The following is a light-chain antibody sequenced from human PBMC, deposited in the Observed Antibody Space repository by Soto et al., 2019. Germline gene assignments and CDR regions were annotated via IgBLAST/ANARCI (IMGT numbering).Light chain of an antibody. Sequence: PGERATLSCRASQSVNSYLGWYQQKPGQAPRLLIYDTSNRATGVPARFSGSGSGTDFTLTIISLEPEDFAVYYCQQRNSWPITFGQGTRLEIK. J-gene: IGKJ5*01. CDR1: QSVNSY. V-gene: IGKV3-11*01. CDR3: QQRNSWPIT. CDR2: DTS.